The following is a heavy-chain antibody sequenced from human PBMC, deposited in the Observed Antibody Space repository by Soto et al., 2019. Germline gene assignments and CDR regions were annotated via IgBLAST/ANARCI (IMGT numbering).Heavy chain of an antibody. CDR3: ARDYRSSTSCYEFYYYYYMDV. D-gene: IGHD2-2*01. CDR1: GFTFSSYS. CDR2: ISSSSSTI. Sequence: GGSLRLSCAASGFTFSSYSMNWVRQAPGKGLEWVSYISSSSSTIYYADSVKGRFTISRDNAKNSLYLQMNSLRAEDTAVYYCARDYRSSTSCYEFYYYYYMDVWGKGTTVTVSS. V-gene: IGHV3-48*01. J-gene: IGHJ6*03.